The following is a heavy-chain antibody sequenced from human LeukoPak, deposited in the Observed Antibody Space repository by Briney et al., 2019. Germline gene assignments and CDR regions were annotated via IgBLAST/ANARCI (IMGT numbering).Heavy chain of an antibody. J-gene: IGHJ5*02. V-gene: IGHV4-34*01. Sequence: SETLSLTCTVSGGSISSYYWSWIRQPAGKGLEWIGEINHSGSTNYNPSLKSRVTISVDTSKNQFSLKLSSVTAADTAVYYCARRTVLWFGGFKPWGQGTLVTVSS. CDR1: GGSISSYY. CDR3: ARRTVLWFGGFKP. D-gene: IGHD3-10*01. CDR2: INHSGST.